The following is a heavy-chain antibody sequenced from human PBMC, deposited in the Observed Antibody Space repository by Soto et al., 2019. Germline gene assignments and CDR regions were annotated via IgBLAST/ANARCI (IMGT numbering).Heavy chain of an antibody. CDR3: ARVVAATLVNWFDP. CDR2: IYYSGST. CDR1: GGSISSYY. Sequence: SETLSLTCTVSGGSISSYYWSWIRQPPGKGLGWIGYIYYSGSTNYNPSLKSRVTISVDTSKNQFSLKLSSVTAADTAVYYCARVVAATLVNWFDPWGQGTLVTVSS. D-gene: IGHD2-2*01. V-gene: IGHV4-59*01. J-gene: IGHJ5*02.